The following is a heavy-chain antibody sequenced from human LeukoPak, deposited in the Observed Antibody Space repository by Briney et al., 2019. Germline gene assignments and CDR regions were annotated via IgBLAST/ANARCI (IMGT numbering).Heavy chain of an antibody. D-gene: IGHD2/OR15-2a*01. Sequence: PGGSLRLSCTTSGFTFRDQFISWFRQAPGKGLEWVAFIRPKSDGGTAEYAASVKGRFTMSRDDSKSIAYLDMNSLKTEDTAVYYCDNRGCWGQGTLVTVSS. CDR3: DNRGC. CDR2: IRPKSDGGTA. CDR1: GFTFRDQF. J-gene: IGHJ4*02. V-gene: IGHV3-49*03.